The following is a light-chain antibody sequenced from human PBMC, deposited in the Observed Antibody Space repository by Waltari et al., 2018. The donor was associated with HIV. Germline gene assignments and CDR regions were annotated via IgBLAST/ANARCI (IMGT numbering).Light chain of an antibody. CDR3: SSYAGSNNGV. J-gene: IGLJ2*01. CDR1: SSDVGGYNY. Sequence: QSALTQPPSASGSPGQSVTISCTGTSSDVGGYNYVSWYQQHPGKAPKLMIYGVNKRRSGGPDRFGGSKSGNTASLAVAGLQAEEEAEDYCSSYAGSNNGVFGGGTKLTVL. V-gene: IGLV2-8*01. CDR2: GVN.